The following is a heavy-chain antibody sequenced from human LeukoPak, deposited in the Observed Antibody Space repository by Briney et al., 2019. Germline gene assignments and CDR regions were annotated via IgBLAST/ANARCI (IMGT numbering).Heavy chain of an antibody. J-gene: IGHJ6*03. CDR1: GGSFSGYY. CDR3: ARQLGSPGYYYYYMDV. V-gene: IGHV4-34*01. D-gene: IGHD6-6*01. CDR2: INHSGST. Sequence: PSETLSLTCAVYGGSFSGYYWSWIRQPPGKGLEWIGEINHSGSTNYNPSLKSRVTISVDTSKNQFSLKLSSVTAADTAVYYCARQLGSPGYYYYYMDVWGKGTTVTVSS.